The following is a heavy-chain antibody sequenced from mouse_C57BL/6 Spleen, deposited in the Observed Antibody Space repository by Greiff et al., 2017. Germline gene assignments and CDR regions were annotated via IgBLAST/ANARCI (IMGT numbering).Heavy chain of an antibody. V-gene: IGHV1-7*01. Sequence: VQLQQSGAELAKPGASVTLSCKASGYTFTSYWMHWVKQRPGQGLAWIVYITPSSGSTKYNQKFNNKATLTADQASSTAYMQLSSLTYEDSAVYYCARFTTGDFEYWGQGATLTVSS. CDR3: ARFTTGDFEY. D-gene: IGHD2-12*01. J-gene: IGHJ2*01. CDR2: ITPSSGST. CDR1: GYTFTSYW.